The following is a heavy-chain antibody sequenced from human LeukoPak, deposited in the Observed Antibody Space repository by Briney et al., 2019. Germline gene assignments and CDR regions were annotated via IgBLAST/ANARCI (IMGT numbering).Heavy chain of an antibody. Sequence: PSETLSLTCTVSGGSISSGGYYWSWLRQHPGKGLEWIGYIYYSGSTYYNPSLKSRVTISVDTSKNQSSLKLSSVTAADTAVYYCAREGYSSPDYWGQGTLVTVSS. CDR3: AREGYSSPDY. CDR1: GGSISSGGYY. J-gene: IGHJ4*02. CDR2: IYYSGST. V-gene: IGHV4-31*03. D-gene: IGHD6-13*01.